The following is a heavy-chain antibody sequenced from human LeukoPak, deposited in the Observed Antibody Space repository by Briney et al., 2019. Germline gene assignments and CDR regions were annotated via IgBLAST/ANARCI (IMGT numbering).Heavy chain of an antibody. CDR2: IYYSGST. CDR1: GGSISSSSYY. J-gene: IGHJ4*02. V-gene: IGHV4-31*03. CDR3: ARVEAATTNPRFDY. D-gene: IGHD5-24*01. Sequence: SETLSLTCTVSGGSISSSSYYWSWIRQHPGKGLEWIGYIYYSGSTYYNPSLKSRVTISVDTSMNQFSLEVNSVTAADMAVYYCARVEAATTNPRFDYWGQGTLVTVSS.